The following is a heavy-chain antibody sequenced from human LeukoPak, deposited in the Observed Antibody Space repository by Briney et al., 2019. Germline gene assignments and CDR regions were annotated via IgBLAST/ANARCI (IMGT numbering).Heavy chain of an antibody. Sequence: ASVKVSCKASGYTFTSYGISWVRQAPGQGLEWMGWISAYNGNTNYAQKLQGRVTMTTDTSTSTAYMELRSLRSDDTAVYYCARDQASGGRIVVVPAAVYYFDYWGQGTLVTVSS. D-gene: IGHD2-2*01. J-gene: IGHJ4*02. CDR3: ARDQASGGRIVVVPAAVYYFDY. CDR1: GYTFTSYG. CDR2: ISAYNGNT. V-gene: IGHV1-18*01.